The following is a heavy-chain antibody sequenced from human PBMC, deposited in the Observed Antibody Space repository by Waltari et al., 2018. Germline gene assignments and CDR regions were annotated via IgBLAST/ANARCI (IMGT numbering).Heavy chain of an antibody. V-gene: IGHV1-18*01. Sequence: QVRLVQSGAEVKKPGASVKVSCKASGYTFTNYAISWVRQAPGQGLEWLGWISVYNGNTNYAQNLQGRVTMTTDTSTSTAYMELRSLRSDDTAVYYCVRDRCSGGSCYEYYWGQGTLITVSS. D-gene: IGHD2-15*01. CDR1: GYTFTNYA. J-gene: IGHJ4*02. CDR2: ISVYNGNT. CDR3: VRDRCSGGSCYEYY.